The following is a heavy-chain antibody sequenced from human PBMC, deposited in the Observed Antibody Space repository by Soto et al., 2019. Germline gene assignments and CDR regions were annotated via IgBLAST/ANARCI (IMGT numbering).Heavy chain of an antibody. J-gene: IGHJ6*02. Sequence: GESLKISCKGSGYSFTSYWISWVRQMPGKGLEWMGRIDPSDSYTNYSPSFQGHVTISADKSISTAYLQWSSLKASDTAMYYCARHPMGVRLGELSCLYYGMDVWGQGTKVTVSS. CDR3: ARHPMGVRLGELSCLYYGMDV. D-gene: IGHD3-16*02. CDR2: IDPSDSYT. CDR1: GYSFTSYW. V-gene: IGHV5-10-1*01.